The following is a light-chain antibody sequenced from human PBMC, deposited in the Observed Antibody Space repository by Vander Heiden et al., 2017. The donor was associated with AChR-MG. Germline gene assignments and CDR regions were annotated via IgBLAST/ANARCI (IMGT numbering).Light chain of an antibody. V-gene: IGKV3-20*01. Sequence: EIVLTQSPGTLSLSPGERATLSCRASQTIGISYLAWYQQKPGQAPRLLIYAASTRATGVPDRFGGSGSGTDFTFTISRLEPEDSAVYYCQQHGCLPRTFGQGTKLEIK. CDR3: QQHGCLPRT. CDR1: QTIGISY. J-gene: IGKJ2*01. CDR2: AAS.